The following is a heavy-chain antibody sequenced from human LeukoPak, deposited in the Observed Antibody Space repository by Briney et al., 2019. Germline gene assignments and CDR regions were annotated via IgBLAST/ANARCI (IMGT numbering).Heavy chain of an antibody. D-gene: IGHD3-10*01. CDR3: ARDGLWFGEYHFDY. CDR2: ISSSGSTI. CDR1: GFTFSSYE. V-gene: IGHV3-48*03. Sequence: GGSLRLSCAASGFTFSSYEMNWVRQAPGKGLEWVSYISSSGSTIYYADSVKGRFTISRDNAKNSLYLQMNSLRAEDTAVYYCARDGLWFGEYHFDYWGQGTLVTVSS. J-gene: IGHJ4*02.